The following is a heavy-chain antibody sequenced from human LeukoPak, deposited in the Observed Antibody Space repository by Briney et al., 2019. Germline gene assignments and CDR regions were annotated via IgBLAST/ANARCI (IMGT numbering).Heavy chain of an antibody. Sequence: SETLSLTCTVSGGSISSHYWSWIRQPAGKGLEWIGRIYTSGSTNYNPSLKSRVTMSVDTSKNQFSLKLSSVTAADTAVYYCAGLYYYGSGSSFDYWGQGTLVTVSS. CDR3: AGLYYYGSGSSFDY. CDR1: GGSISSHY. CDR2: IYTSGST. J-gene: IGHJ4*02. V-gene: IGHV4-4*07. D-gene: IGHD3-10*01.